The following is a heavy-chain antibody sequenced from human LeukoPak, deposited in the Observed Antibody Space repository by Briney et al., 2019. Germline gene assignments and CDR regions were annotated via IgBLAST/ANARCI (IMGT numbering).Heavy chain of an antibody. V-gene: IGHV3-30*02. D-gene: IGHD3-16*01. CDR1: GFTFSSYG. CDR3: AKDRVPTFADALDI. Sequence: GGSLRHSCAVSGFTFSSYGMHWVRQAPGKGLEWVAFIWYDGSNKYYADSVKGRFTISRDNSKNTLHLQMNSLRTEDTAVYYCAKDRVPTFADALDIWGQGTMVTVSS. J-gene: IGHJ3*02. CDR2: IWYDGSNK.